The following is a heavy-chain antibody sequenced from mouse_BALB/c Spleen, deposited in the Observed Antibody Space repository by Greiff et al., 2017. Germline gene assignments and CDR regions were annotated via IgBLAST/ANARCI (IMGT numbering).Heavy chain of an antibody. CDR1: GFSLTSYG. Sequence: QVQLQQSGPGLVQPSQSLSITCTVSGFSLTSYGVHWVRQSPGKGLEWLGVIWSGGRTDYNAAFISRLSISKDNSKSQVFFKMNSLQANDTAIYYWARKRWSYAMDDWGQGTAVTVSS. D-gene: IGHD1-1*02. J-gene: IGHJ4*01. CDR2: IWSGGRT. V-gene: IGHV2-2*02. CDR3: ARKRWSYAMDD.